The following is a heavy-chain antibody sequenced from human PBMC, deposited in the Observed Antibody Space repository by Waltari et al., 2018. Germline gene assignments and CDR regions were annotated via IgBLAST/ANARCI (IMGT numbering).Heavy chain of an antibody. J-gene: IGHJ4*02. D-gene: IGHD1-26*01. CDR3: ARGEGATNY. CDR1: GGSISSYY. V-gene: IGHV4-59*01. CDR2: IYYSGST. Sequence: QVQLQESGPGLVKPSETLSLTCTVSGGSISSYYWSWIRHPPGKGLEWIGYIYYSGSTNYNPSLKSRVTISVDTSKNQFSLKLSSVTAADTAVYYCARGEGATNYWGQGTLVTVSS.